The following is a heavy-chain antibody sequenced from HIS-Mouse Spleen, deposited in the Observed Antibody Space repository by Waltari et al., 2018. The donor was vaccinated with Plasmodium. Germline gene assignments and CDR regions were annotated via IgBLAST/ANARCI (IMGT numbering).Heavy chain of an antibody. D-gene: IGHD6-6*01. CDR2: INPNSGGT. V-gene: IGHV1-2*02. J-gene: IGHJ4*02. CDR1: GYTFTGYY. CDR3: ATDLYIAARRADYFDY. Sequence: QVQLVQSGAEVKKPGASVKVSCKASGYTFTGYYMHWVRQAPGQGLEWMGWINPNSGGTNDEQKFQGRGTMTRETSISTAYMELSRLRSDDTAVYYCATDLYIAARRADYFDYWGQGTLVTVSS.